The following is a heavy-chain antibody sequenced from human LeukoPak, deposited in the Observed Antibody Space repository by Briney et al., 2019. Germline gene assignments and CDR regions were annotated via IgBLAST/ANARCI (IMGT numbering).Heavy chain of an antibody. Sequence: GGSLRLSCAASGFTFSDHYMVWVRQAPGQGLEWVGRSRNKAKSYTTEYAASVKGRFAISRDDSKNSLYLQMNSLKTEDTTVYYCAKVRGSDCGGDCYAFDFWGQGTMVTVSS. V-gene: IGHV3-72*01. CDR3: AKVRGSDCGGDCYAFDF. J-gene: IGHJ3*01. CDR2: SRNKAKSYTT. CDR1: GFTFSDHY. D-gene: IGHD2-21*02.